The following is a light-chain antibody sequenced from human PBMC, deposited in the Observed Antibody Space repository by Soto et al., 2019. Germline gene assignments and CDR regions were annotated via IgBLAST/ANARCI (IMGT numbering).Light chain of an antibody. Sequence: EVVWTQSPATLSLPPLEIGTLSCRASQFLSSYLAWYQQKPGQPPRLLIYDTSNRATGIPARFSGSRSGTDFTLTISSLEPEDFGVYFCHQRNKFGQGTRLEIK. J-gene: IGKJ5*01. V-gene: IGKV3-11*01. CDR3: HQRNK. CDR2: DTS. CDR1: QFLSSY.